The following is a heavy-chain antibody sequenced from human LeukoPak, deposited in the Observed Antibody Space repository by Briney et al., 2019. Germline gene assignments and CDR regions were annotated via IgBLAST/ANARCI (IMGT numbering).Heavy chain of an antibody. Sequence: SETLSLTCAVYGGSFSGYHWSWIRQSPGKGLEWIGEINHSASNSGGTNYNPSLKSRVTISVDTSKNQFSLKLSSVTAADTAVYYCARGNPRLLYSGYGKESYYYYYMDVWGKGTTVTVSS. CDR2: INHSASNSGGT. J-gene: IGHJ6*03. V-gene: IGHV4-34*01. CDR1: GGSFSGYH. CDR3: ARGNPRLLYSGYGKESYYYYYMDV. D-gene: IGHD5-12*01.